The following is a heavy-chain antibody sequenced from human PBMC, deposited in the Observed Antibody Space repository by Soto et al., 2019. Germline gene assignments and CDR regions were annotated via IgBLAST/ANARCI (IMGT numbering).Heavy chain of an antibody. J-gene: IGHJ6*02. CDR1: RVAFSKFI. CDR2: IITIFGTA. V-gene: IGHV1-69*01. D-gene: IGHD6-19*01. Sequence: QAQLEQSGGEVKKPGSSVKVSCKASRVAFSKFIVTWVRQAPGLGLEWLGGIITIFGTANYAQKFQGRVTITVDESTSTSYMEVNNLRSEDTAVYYCAKVRYSSPMGYYYGMDVWGHVTTVTVSS. CDR3: AKVRYSSPMGYYYGMDV.